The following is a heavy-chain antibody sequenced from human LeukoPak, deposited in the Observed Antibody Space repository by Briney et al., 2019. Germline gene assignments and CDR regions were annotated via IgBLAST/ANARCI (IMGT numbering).Heavy chain of an antibody. CDR1: GFTFSSYT. CDR3: ARGNSMVRGVTQN. V-gene: IGHV3-21*01. J-gene: IGHJ4*02. D-gene: IGHD3-10*01. CDR2: ISSRSSYI. Sequence: GPLSPSSAASGFTFSSYTMSWVRQAPGRGLGWVSSISSRSSYIYYADSVKGRFTISRDNAKTLLYLQMNSLRAEDTAVYYGARGNSMVRGVTQNWGQGTLVTVSS.